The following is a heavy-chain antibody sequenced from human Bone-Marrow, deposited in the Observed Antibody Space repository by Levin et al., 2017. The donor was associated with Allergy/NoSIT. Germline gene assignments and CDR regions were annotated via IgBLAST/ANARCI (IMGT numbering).Heavy chain of an antibody. Sequence: GGSLRLSFAASGLTFSGYALHWVRQAPGKGLEWVAAISYAESYEYYADSVRGRFTISRDNSKNTLYLQMNSLRAEDTAVYYCARKDDYSGSGSSLDLWGQGTLVTVSS. J-gene: IGHJ5*02. CDR3: ARKDDYSGSGSSLDL. D-gene: IGHD3-10*01. CDR1: GLTFSGYA. CDR2: ISYAESYE. V-gene: IGHV3-30-3*01.